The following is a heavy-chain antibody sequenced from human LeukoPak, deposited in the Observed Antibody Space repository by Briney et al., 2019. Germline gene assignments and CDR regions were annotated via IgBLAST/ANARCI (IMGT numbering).Heavy chain of an antibody. V-gene: IGHV3-7*01. D-gene: IGHD1-26*01. Sequence: GGSLRLSCAASGFTFSSYWMSWVRQAPGKGLEWVANINHDGSEKYYVDSVKGRFTISRDNAKNSLSLQMNSLRAEDTAVYYCARDPGGSYPYFDYWGQGTLVTVSS. CDR3: ARDPGGSYPYFDY. CDR2: INHDGSEK. J-gene: IGHJ4*02. CDR1: GFTFSSYW.